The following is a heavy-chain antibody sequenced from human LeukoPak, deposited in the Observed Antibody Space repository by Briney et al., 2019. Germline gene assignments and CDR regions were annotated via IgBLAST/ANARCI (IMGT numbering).Heavy chain of an antibody. V-gene: IGHV3-23*01. J-gene: IGHJ6*02. D-gene: IGHD6-13*01. Sequence: GGSLRLSCAASGFTFSSYAMSWVRQAPGKGLEWVSAISGSGGSTYYADSVKGRFTISKDNSKNTLYLQMNSLRAEDTAVYYCAKEVAAADYYYYYYGMDVWGQGTTVTVSS. CDR2: ISGSGGST. CDR1: GFTFSSYA. CDR3: AKEVAAADYYYYYYGMDV.